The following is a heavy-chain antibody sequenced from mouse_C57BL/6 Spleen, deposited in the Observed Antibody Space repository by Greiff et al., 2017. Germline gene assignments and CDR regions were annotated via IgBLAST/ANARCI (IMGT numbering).Heavy chain of an antibody. CDR3: AREGEGSYYDYDLSYWYFDV. CDR1: GYTFTDYY. Sequence: VQLQQSGPVLVKPGASVKMSCKASGYTFTDYYMNWVKQSHGKSLEWIGVINPYNGGTSYNQKFKGKATLTVDKSSSTAYMELTSLTSEDSAVXYCAREGEGSYYDYDLSYWYFDVWGTGTTVTVSS. J-gene: IGHJ1*03. V-gene: IGHV1-19*01. CDR2: INPYNGGT. D-gene: IGHD2-4*01.